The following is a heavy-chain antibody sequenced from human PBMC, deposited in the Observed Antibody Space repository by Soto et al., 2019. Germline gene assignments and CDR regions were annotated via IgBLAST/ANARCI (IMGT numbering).Heavy chain of an antibody. CDR1: GGTFSSYA. J-gene: IGHJ6*02. CDR2: IIPIFGTA. Sequence: SVKVSCKASGGTFSSYAISWVRQAPGQGLEWMGGIIPIFGTANYAQKFQGRVTIPADESTSTAYMELSSLRSEDTAVYYCARDTYSCYGDPFGYYYYGMDVWGQGTTVTVSS. V-gene: IGHV1-69*13. CDR3: ARDTYSCYGDPFGYYYYGMDV. D-gene: IGHD5-12*01.